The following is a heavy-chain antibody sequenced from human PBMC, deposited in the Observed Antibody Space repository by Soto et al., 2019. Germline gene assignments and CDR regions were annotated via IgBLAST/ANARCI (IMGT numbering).Heavy chain of an antibody. J-gene: IGHJ4*02. CDR3: ARDDYSIAVAGLNDY. CDR2: ISAYNGNT. CDR1: GYTFTSYG. V-gene: IGHV1-18*01. D-gene: IGHD6-19*01. Sequence: ASVKVSCKASGYTFTSYGISWVRQAPGQGLEWMGWISAYNGNTNYAQKLQGRVTMTTDTSTSTAYMELRSLRSDDTAVYYCARDDYSIAVAGLNDYWGQGTLVTVSS.